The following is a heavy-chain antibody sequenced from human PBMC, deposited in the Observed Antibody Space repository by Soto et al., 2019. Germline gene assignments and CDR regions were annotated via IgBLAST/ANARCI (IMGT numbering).Heavy chain of an antibody. Sequence: PSETLSLTCTVSGGSISSYYWSWIRQPPGKGLEWIGYIYYSGSTNYNPSLKSRVTISVDTSKNQFSLKLSSVTAADTAVYYCATSGYYYYWFDPWGQGTLVTVSS. CDR2: IYYSGST. V-gene: IGHV4-59*01. D-gene: IGHD3-22*01. J-gene: IGHJ5*02. CDR1: GGSISSYY. CDR3: ATSGYYYYWFDP.